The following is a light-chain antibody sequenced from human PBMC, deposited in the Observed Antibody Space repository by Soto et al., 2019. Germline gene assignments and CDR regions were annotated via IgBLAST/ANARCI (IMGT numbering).Light chain of an antibody. CDR1: SGSIASNY. CDR3: QSYDSSNVV. V-gene: IGLV6-57*02. Sequence: NFMLTQPHSVSESPGKTVTISCTGSSGSIASNYVQWYQQRPGSAPNTVIYEDNQRPSGVPDRFSGSIDSSYNSASLTISGLKTEDEADYYCQSYDSSNVVFGGGTKLTVL. CDR2: EDN. J-gene: IGLJ2*01.